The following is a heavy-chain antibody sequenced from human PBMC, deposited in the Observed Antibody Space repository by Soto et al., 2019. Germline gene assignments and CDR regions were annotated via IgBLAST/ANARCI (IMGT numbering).Heavy chain of an antibody. J-gene: IGHJ4*02. V-gene: IGHV1-18*01. D-gene: IGHD3-10*01. CDR3: ARGRYGEY. CDR1: GYTFTSYG. CDR2: ISAHNDNT. Sequence: QVHLVQSGAEVRKPGASVKVSCKGSGYTFTSYGIAWVRQAPGQGLEWMGWISAHNDNTNYAQKVQGRVTVTRDTPTSTAYMELRNLISDDTAVYYCARGRYGEYWGQGALVTVSS.